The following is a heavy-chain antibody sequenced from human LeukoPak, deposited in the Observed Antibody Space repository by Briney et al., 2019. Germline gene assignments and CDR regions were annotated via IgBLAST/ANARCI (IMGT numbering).Heavy chain of an antibody. V-gene: IGHV3-23*01. CDR3: AKGTDYDFWTGYSYYYGMDV. CDR2: ISGSGGST. D-gene: IGHD3-3*01. CDR1: GFTFSSYA. Sequence: GGSLRLSCAASGFTFSSYAMSWVRQAPGKGLEWVSAISGSGGSTYYADSVKGRFTISRDNSKNTLYLQMNSLRAEDTAVYYCAKGTDYDFWTGYSYYYGMDVWGQGTTVTVSS. J-gene: IGHJ6*02.